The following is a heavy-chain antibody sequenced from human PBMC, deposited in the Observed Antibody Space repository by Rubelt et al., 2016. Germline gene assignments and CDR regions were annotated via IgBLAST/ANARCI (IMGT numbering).Heavy chain of an antibody. D-gene: IGHD5-24*01. CDR2: INSDGSIT. V-gene: IGHV3-74*01. CDR3: ARDNTMGRFDP. Sequence: EVQLVESGGGLVQPGGSLRLSCAASGFTLSSYWMHWVRQAPGKGLVWVSRINSDGSITSYADSVKGRFTISRDNAKNTLYLQMNSLRAEDTAVYYCARDNTMGRFDPWGQGTLVTVSS. CDR1: GFTLSSYW. J-gene: IGHJ5*02.